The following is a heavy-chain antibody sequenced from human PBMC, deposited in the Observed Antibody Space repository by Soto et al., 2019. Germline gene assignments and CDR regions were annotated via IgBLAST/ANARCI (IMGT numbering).Heavy chain of an antibody. Sequence: GASVKVSCKASGGTFSSYATSWVRQAPGQGLEWMGGIIPIFGTANYALKFQGRVTITADKSTSTAYMELSSLRSEDTAVYYCAREGYSSSSGWFDPWGQGTLVTVSS. J-gene: IGHJ5*02. D-gene: IGHD6-6*01. CDR1: GGTFSSYA. CDR2: IIPIFGTA. V-gene: IGHV1-69*06. CDR3: AREGYSSSSGWFDP.